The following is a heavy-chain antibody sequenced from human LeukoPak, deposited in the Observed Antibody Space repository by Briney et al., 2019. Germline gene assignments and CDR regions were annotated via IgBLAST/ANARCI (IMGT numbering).Heavy chain of an antibody. V-gene: IGHV1-69*04. Sequence: SVKVSCKASGGTFSSYAISWVRQAPGQGLEWMGRIIPILGIANYAQKFQGRVAITADKSTSTAYMELSSLRSEDTAVYYCARDRVTQAYFDYWGQGTLVTVSS. J-gene: IGHJ4*02. CDR3: ARDRVTQAYFDY. CDR1: GGTFSSYA. D-gene: IGHD3-10*01. CDR2: IIPILGIA.